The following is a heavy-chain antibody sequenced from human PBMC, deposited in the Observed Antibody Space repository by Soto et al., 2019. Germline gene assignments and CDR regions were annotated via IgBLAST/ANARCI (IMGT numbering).Heavy chain of an antibody. CDR3: AKYRRTDAEGYSFDY. CDR1: GGSISGSY. D-gene: IGHD2-15*01. V-gene: IGHV4-59*01. Sequence: SETLSLTCTVSGGSISGSYWSWIRQTPGKVLEWIGYIHYSVSTNYNPSLKSRVTMSVDSAKNQFSLELNSVSAADTAVYFCAKYRRTDAEGYSFDYWGPGAPVTFSS. J-gene: IGHJ4*02. CDR2: IHYSVST.